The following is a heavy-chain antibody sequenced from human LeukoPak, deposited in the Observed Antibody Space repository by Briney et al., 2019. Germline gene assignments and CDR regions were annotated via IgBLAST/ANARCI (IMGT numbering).Heavy chain of an antibody. V-gene: IGHV4-39*07. Sequence: SETLSLTCTVSGGSISSSSYYWGWIRQPPGKGLEWIGSGSTYYNPSLKSRVTISVNTSKNQFSLQLSSVTAADTAVYYCARAERYSSFNWFDPWGQGTLVTVSS. J-gene: IGHJ5*02. CDR2: SGST. D-gene: IGHD6-13*01. CDR1: GGSISSSSYY. CDR3: ARAERYSSFNWFDP.